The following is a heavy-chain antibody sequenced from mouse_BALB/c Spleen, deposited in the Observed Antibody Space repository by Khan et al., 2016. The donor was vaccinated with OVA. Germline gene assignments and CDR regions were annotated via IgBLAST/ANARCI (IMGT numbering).Heavy chain of an antibody. J-gene: IGHJ4*01. CDR2: INTYTGEP. V-gene: IGHV9-3-1*01. D-gene: IGHD2-10*01. CDR1: GYTFTNYG. CDR3: ARPPYFSYVMDY. Sequence: QIQLVQSGPELKKPGETVKISCKASGYTFTNYGMNWVKQAPGKGLKWMGWINTYTGEPTYADDFKGRVAFSLETSANTASLLIKNLKNEDTATYFCARPPYFSYVMDYWGQGTSVTVSS.